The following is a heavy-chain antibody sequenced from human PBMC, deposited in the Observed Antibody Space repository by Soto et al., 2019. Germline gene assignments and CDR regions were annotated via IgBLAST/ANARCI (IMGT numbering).Heavy chain of an antibody. Sequence: SETLSLTCTVSGGSISSSSYYWGWIRQPPGKGLEWIGSIYYSGSTYYNPSLKSRVTISVDTSKNQFSLKLSSVTAADTAVYYCARKWVSGWNYWGQGTLVTVSS. D-gene: IGHD6-19*01. V-gene: IGHV4-39*01. CDR2: IYYSGST. CDR1: GGSISSSSYY. CDR3: ARKWVSGWNY. J-gene: IGHJ4*02.